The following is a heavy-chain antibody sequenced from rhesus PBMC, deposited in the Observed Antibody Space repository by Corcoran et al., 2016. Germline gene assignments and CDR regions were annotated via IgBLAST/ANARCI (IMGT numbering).Heavy chain of an antibody. CDR3: GGGLSYSPLDY. CDR1: GGSISSSY. V-gene: IGHV4-169*02. J-gene: IGHJ4*01. D-gene: IGHD5-12*01. CDR2: IDGSGSST. Sequence: QLQLQESGPGLVKPSETLSVTCAVSGGSISSSYWSWIRQAPGKGLEWIGDIDGSGSSTNCNPYIKSRGTRAVDTSKNQLSLMLSSVTAADTAVYYCGGGLSYSPLDYWGQGVLVTVSS.